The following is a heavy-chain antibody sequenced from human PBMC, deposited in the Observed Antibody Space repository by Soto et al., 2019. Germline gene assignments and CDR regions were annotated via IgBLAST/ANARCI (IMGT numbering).Heavy chain of an antibody. V-gene: IGHV3-33*01. D-gene: IGHD2-2*01. Sequence: GGSLRLSCAASGFTFSNYGMHWVRQAPGKGLEWVALIWFDGSDKYYADSVKGRLTMSRDNSKNTVYLQMNSLRAEDTAMYYCARLYCSSPSCYSVGAFEIRGQGTMVTVSS. J-gene: IGHJ3*02. CDR3: ARLYCSSPSCYSVGAFEI. CDR2: IWFDGSDK. CDR1: GFTFSNYG.